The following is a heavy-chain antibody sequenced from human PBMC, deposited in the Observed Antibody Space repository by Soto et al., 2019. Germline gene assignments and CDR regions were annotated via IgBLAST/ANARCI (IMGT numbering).Heavy chain of an antibody. CDR1: GYSFTTYY. CDR2: INPSGGST. V-gene: IGHV1-46*01. D-gene: IGHD1-1*01. CDR3: ARNDKSGLDY. J-gene: IGHJ4*02. Sequence: QVQLVQSGAEVKKPGASVKVSCKASGYSFTTYYMHWVRQAPGQGLEWMGMINPSGGSTSYAQKFQGRVTMTRDTSTSTVSMALSSLSSEDTAVYYCARNDKSGLDYWGQGTLVTVSS.